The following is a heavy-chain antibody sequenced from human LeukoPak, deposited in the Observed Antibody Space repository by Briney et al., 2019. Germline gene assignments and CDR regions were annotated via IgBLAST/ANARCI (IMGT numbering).Heavy chain of an antibody. D-gene: IGHD3-22*01. J-gene: IGHJ4*02. CDR3: ARAAYYYDSSGYYYVECSDY. CDR2: PNSGGT. Sequence: GASVKVACKASGYTFTGYYMHWVRQANPNSGGTNYAQKFQGRVTMTRDTSISTAYMELSSLRSEDTAVYYCARAAYYYDSSGYYYVECSDYWGQGTLVTVSS. V-gene: IGHV1-2*02. CDR1: GYTFTGYY.